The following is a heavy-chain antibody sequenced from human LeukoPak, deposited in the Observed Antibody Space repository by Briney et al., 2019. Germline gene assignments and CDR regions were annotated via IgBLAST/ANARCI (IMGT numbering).Heavy chain of an antibody. CDR2: ISYDGSNK. CDR3: AKDRGLWLGEGSWFDP. Sequence: GGSLRLSCGGSGFSFSSYGMHWVRQAPGKGLEWVAVISYDGSNKNYADSVKGRFTISRDNSKSTLYLQMNSLRAEDTAVYYCAKDRGLWLGEGSWFDPWGQGTLVTVSS. J-gene: IGHJ5*02. D-gene: IGHD3-10*01. CDR1: GFSFSSYG. V-gene: IGHV3-30*18.